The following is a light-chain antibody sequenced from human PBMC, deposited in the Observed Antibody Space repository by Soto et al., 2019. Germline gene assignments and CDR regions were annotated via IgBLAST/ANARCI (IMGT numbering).Light chain of an antibody. CDR2: DVT. V-gene: IGLV2-11*01. Sequence: QSALTQPRSVSGSPGQSVTISCTGTSSDVGGYNYVSWYQQHPGKAPKLMIYDVTTRPSGVPDRFSGSKSGNTASLTISGLQAEDEADYYCSSYTTSSTQVFGTGTKVTVL. CDR3: SSYTTSSTQV. J-gene: IGLJ1*01. CDR1: SSDVGGYNY.